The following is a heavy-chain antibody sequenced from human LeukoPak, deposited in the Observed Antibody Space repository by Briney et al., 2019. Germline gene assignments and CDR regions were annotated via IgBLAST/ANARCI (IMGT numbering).Heavy chain of an antibody. J-gene: IGHJ4*02. CDR2: IYYSGST. V-gene: IGHV4-30-4*01. CDR1: GGSISRGDYY. Sequence: SETLSLTCTVSGGSISRGDYYWNWIRQPPGTGLEWIGYIYYSGSTYYNPSLKSRVTISVDTSKNQFSLKLSSVTAADTAVYYCARGIGYCSGGSCYHRYFHYWGQGTLVTASS. CDR3: ARGIGYCSGGSCYHRYFHY. D-gene: IGHD2-15*01.